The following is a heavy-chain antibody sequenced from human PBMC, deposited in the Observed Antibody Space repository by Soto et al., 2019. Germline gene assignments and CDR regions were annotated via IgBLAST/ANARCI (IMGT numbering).Heavy chain of an antibody. CDR1: GFTFSSYG. J-gene: IGHJ6*02. Sequence: QVQLVESGGGVVQPGRSLRLSCAASGFTFSSYGMHWVRQAPGKGLEWVAVISYDGSNKYYADSVKGRFTISRDNSKNTLYLKMNSLRAEDTAVYYCAKDIVGAGYYGMDVWGQGTTVTVSS. V-gene: IGHV3-30*18. CDR2: ISYDGSNK. D-gene: IGHD1-26*01. CDR3: AKDIVGAGYYGMDV.